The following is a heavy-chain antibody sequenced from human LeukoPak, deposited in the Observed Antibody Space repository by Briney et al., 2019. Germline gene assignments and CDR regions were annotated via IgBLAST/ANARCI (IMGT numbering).Heavy chain of an antibody. CDR3: ASIAAAYRYYYYMDV. Sequence: SETLSLTCTVSSGSISTSNYYWGWVRQPPGKALEWIGSIYYSGSTYYNPSLKSRVTISVDTSKNQFSLKLSSVTAADTAVYYCASIAAAYRYYYYMDVWGKGTTVTVSS. CDR1: SGSISTSNYY. J-gene: IGHJ6*03. D-gene: IGHD6-13*01. V-gene: IGHV4-39*07. CDR2: IYYSGST.